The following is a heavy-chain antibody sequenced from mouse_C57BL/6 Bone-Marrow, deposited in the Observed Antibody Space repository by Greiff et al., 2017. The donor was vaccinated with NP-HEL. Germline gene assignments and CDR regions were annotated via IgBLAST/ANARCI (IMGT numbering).Heavy chain of an antibody. CDR3: ARAYYSNYYYAMDY. CDR1: GFTFSDYY. CDR2: INYDGSST. V-gene: IGHV5-16*01. J-gene: IGHJ4*01. D-gene: IGHD2-5*01. Sequence: EVKVVESEGGLVQPGSSMKLSCTASGFTFSDYYMAWVRQVPEKGLEWVANINYDGSSTNYLDSLKSRFIISRDNAKNILDLQMSSLQSENTATYYCARAYYSNYYYAMDYWGQGTSVTVSS.